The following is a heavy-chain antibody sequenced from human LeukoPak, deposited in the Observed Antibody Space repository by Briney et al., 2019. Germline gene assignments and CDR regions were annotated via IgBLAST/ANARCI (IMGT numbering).Heavy chain of an antibody. J-gene: IGHJ4*02. V-gene: IGHV3-64D*09. CDR3: VKGRQIRFLEWLFSY. Sequence: GGSLRLSCSASGFTFSSYAMHWVRQAPGKGLEYVSAISSNGGSTYYADSVKGRFTISRDNSKNTLYLQMSSLRAEDTAVYYCVKGRQIRFLEWLFSYWGQGTLVTVSS. CDR1: GFTFSSYA. D-gene: IGHD3-3*01. CDR2: ISSNGGST.